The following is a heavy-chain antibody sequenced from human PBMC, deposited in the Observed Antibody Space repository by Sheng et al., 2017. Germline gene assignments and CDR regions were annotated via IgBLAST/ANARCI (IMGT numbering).Heavy chain of an antibody. D-gene: IGHD6-19*01. CDR3: ASDSSGWYRGG. J-gene: IGHJ4*02. CDR1: RFTFTGYT. CDR2: ISSNGNYI. Sequence: LVESGGGQVKPGGSLQLSCGASRFTFTGYTMNWVRQAPGKGLQWVSAISSNGNYIYYADSVKGRFTISRDNVKNSLSLQMNSLTADDTGIYYCASDSSGWYRGGWGQGTLVTGLL. V-gene: IGHV3-21*04.